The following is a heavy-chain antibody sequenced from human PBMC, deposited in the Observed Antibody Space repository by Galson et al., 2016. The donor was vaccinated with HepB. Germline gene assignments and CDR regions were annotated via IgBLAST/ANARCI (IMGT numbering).Heavy chain of an antibody. Sequence: SVKVSCKASGGSFSSYTFSWVRQAPGQGLEWMGGIIPIFETTHYAEKFQGWVTITADESSTTAYMELRSLTSDDTAIYYCARNGDVLTGYQELCYFDVWGRGTLVTVSS. CDR2: IIPIFETT. V-gene: IGHV1-69*13. CDR1: GGSFSSYT. CDR3: ARNGDVLTGYQELCYFDV. J-gene: IGHJ2*01. D-gene: IGHD3-9*01.